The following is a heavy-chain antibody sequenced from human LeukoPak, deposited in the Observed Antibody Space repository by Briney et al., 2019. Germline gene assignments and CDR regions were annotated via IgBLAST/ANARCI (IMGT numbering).Heavy chain of an antibody. J-gene: IGHJ1*01. CDR1: GGTFSSYA. CDR2: IIPIFGTA. D-gene: IGHD2-21*02. CDR3: ASFYCGGDCYPPPSYFRH. V-gene: IGHV1-69*13. Sequence: SVKVSCKASGGTFSSYAISWVRQAPGQGLEWMGGIIPIFGTANYAQKFQGRVTITADESTSTAYMELSSLRSEDTAVYYCASFYCGGDCYPPPSYFRHWGQGTLVTVSS.